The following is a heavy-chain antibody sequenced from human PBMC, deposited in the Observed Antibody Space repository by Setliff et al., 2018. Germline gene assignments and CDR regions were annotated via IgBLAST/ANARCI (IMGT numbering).Heavy chain of an antibody. J-gene: IGHJ4*02. CDR1: GASISDSY. Sequence: NPSETLSLTCGVSGASISDSYWSWIRQPPGKGLEWIGRILTTGSTNYNPSLKSRIAISADTSRDRFSLRLTSVTAADTAIYYCARFCGTSNCQRAPLFDYWGQGILVTVSS. V-gene: IGHV4-4*07. CDR2: ILTTGST. D-gene: IGHD1-1*01. CDR3: ARFCGTSNCQRAPLFDY.